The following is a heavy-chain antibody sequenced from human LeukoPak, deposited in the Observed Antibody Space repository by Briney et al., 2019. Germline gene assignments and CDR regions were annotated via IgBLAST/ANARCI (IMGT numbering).Heavy chain of an antibody. V-gene: IGHV5-51*01. CDR2: IDPSDSET. CDR3: ARQTAMGRSGDY. Sequence: GESLKISCKASGYSFTSYWIGWVRQMPGKGLEWMGIIDPSDSETRYTPSFQGHVTISVDKSLTTADLQWNSLKASDTAMYYCARQTAMGRSGDYWGQGTLVTDSS. CDR1: GYSFTSYW. J-gene: IGHJ4*02. D-gene: IGHD5-18*01.